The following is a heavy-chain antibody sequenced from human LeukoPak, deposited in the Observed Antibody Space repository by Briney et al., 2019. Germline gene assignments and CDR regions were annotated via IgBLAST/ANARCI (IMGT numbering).Heavy chain of an antibody. V-gene: IGHV4-34*01. D-gene: IGHD5-24*01. CDR2: INHSGST. J-gene: IGHJ4*02. Sequence: SETLSLTCAVYGGSFSGYYWSWIRQPPGKGLEWIGEINHSGSTNYNPSLKSRVTISVDTSKNQFSLKLSSVTAADTAVYYCARGRRIGVATIFFSFDYWGQGTLVTVSS. CDR3: ARGRRIGVATIFFSFDY. CDR1: GGSFSGYY.